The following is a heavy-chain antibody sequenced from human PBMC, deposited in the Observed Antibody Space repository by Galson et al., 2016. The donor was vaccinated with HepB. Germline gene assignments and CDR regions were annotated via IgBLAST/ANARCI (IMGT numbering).Heavy chain of an antibody. CDR2: VYQTGAA. Sequence: SETLSLTCHVSGASISASMWWSWVRQTPGQGLEWIGEVYQTGAANYIPSPEGRITMSVDRSTNQSSPTLTSVTVADTAFYFWACGRFREKPYFESWGQGTLVTVSS. CDR3: ACGRFREKPYFES. V-gene: IGHV4-4*02. J-gene: IGHJ4*02. D-gene: IGHD3-10*01. CDR1: GASISASMW.